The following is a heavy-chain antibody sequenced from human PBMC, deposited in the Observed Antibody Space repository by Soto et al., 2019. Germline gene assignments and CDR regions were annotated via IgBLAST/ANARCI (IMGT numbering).Heavy chain of an antibody. CDR3: ARDSYSSGAVDYYYYGMDV. J-gene: IGHJ6*02. CDR2: ISAYNGNT. V-gene: IGHV1-18*01. D-gene: IGHD6-19*01. Sequence: ASVKVSCKASGYTFTSYGISWVRQAPGQGLEWMGWISAYNGNTNYAQKLQGRVTMTTDTSTSTAYMELRSLRSDDTAVYYCARDSYSSGAVDYYYYGMDVWGQGTTVTVSS. CDR1: GYTFTSYG.